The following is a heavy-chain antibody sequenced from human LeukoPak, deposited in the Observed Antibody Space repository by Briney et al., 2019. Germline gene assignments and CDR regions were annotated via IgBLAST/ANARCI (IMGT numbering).Heavy chain of an antibody. Sequence: ASVKVSCKAPGGTFSSYAISWVRQAPGQGLEWMGRIIPILGIANYAQKFQGRVTITADKSTSTAYMELRSLRSDDTAVYYCAREVAAAGTWGQGTLVTVSS. J-gene: IGHJ4*02. CDR3: AREVAAAGT. CDR1: GGTFSSYA. V-gene: IGHV1-69*04. CDR2: IIPILGIA. D-gene: IGHD6-13*01.